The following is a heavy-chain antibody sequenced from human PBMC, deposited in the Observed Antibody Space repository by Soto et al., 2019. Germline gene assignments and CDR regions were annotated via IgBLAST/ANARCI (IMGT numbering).Heavy chain of an antibody. CDR3: ASGDPTYYDFWSGYHISGMDL. CDR2: INHSGST. V-gene: IGHV4-34*01. D-gene: IGHD3-3*01. CDR1: GGSFSGYY. J-gene: IGHJ6*02. Sequence: WGTLSLTCAVYGGSFSGYYWSWIRQPPGKGLEWIGEINHSGSTNYNPSLKSRVTISVDTSKNQFSLKLSSVTAADTAVYYCASGDPTYYDFWSGYHISGMDLWGQGTTVGVSS.